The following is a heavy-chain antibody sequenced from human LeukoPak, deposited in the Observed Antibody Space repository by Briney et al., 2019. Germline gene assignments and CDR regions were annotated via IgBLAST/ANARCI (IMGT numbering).Heavy chain of an antibody. V-gene: IGHV3-30-3*01. J-gene: IGHJ4*02. CDR1: GFTFSSNV. CDR3: ARDKTFIATTTTGYFEY. Sequence: GGSLRLSCAASGFTFSSNVMHWVRQAPGKGLEWVAVISYDGSNEYYADSVKGRFTISRDNSKNTLYLQMNSLRGADTAVYYCARDKTFIATTTTGYFEYWGQGTLVTVFS. CDR2: ISYDGSNE. D-gene: IGHD5-12*01.